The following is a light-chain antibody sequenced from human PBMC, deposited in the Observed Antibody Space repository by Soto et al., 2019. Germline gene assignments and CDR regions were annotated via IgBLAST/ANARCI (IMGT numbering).Light chain of an antibody. CDR2: GAS. Sequence: EIVMTQSPATLSVSPGESATLSCRASQSVSNNLAWYQQKPGQAPRLLIYGASTRATGFPARFSGSGSGTEFTLTISSLQSEDVAVYYCQQYNNWPPTWTFGQGTKVESK. J-gene: IGKJ1*01. CDR3: QQYNNWPPTWT. CDR1: QSVSNN. V-gene: IGKV3-15*01.